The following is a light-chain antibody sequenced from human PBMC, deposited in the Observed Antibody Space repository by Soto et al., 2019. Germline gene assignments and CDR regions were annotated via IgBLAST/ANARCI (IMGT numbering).Light chain of an antibody. CDR3: QQRRNWPQT. CDR1: QSVSSY. V-gene: IGKV3-11*01. Sequence: EIVLTQSPATLSLSPGERATLSCRASQSVSSYLAWYQQQPGQAPRLLIYDASNRATGIPARFSGSGSGTDFTLTISSLEPEDFTVYDCQQRRNWPQTFGQGNKVEIK. J-gene: IGKJ1*01. CDR2: DAS.